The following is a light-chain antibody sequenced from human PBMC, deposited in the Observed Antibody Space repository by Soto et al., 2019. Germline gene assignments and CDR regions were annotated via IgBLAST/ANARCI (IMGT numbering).Light chain of an antibody. CDR3: QQFDDCPFT. CDR1: QGISSA. V-gene: IGKV1D-13*01. J-gene: IGKJ3*01. CDR2: DAS. Sequence: QLTQSPSSLSSSVLDSFTITCRASQGISSALAWYQQTPGRPPKLLIYDASTLGSGVPSRFSGSRSGTDFTLTVSSLQPEDFATYYCQQFDDCPFTFGPGTKVDIK.